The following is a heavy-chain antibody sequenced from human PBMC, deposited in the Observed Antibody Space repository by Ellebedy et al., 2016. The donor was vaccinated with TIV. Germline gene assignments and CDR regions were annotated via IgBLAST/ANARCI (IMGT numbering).Heavy chain of an antibody. CDR3: AKLPSGSYYSPTNWFDP. CDR2: IYPGDSDT. J-gene: IGHJ5*01. CDR1: GYSFTSYW. Sequence: GGSLRLSCKGSGYSFTSYWIAWVRQMPGKGLEWMGIIYPGDSDTRYNPSFQGQVTISADKSISTAYLQWSSLRASDTAIYYCAKLPSGSYYSPTNWFDPWGQGTLVTVSS. D-gene: IGHD3-10*01. V-gene: IGHV5-51*01.